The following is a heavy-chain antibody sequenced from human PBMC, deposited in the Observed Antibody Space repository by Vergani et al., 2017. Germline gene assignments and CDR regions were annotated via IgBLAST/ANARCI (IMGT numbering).Heavy chain of an antibody. Sequence: EVQLVESGGGLVPPGRSLRLSCAASGFSFGDYAMTWVRQAPGKGLEWVAFIRNKAYGGTTEYAASVKGRFTISRDDSKRLAYLQLSGLKTEDTAVYFCSRGRGYSFGYSDYWRQATLVTVSS. CDR1: GFSFGDYA. CDR3: SRGRGYSFGYSDY. V-gene: IGHV3-49*04. D-gene: IGHD5-18*01. J-gene: IGHJ4*02. CDR2: IRNKAYGGTT.